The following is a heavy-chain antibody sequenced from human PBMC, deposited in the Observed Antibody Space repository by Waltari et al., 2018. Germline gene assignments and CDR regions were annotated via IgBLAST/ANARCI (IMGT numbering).Heavy chain of an antibody. Sequence: EVKLLKSGGGLVQPGGSLRLSCAASGFTFSSYAMSWVRQAPGKGLGWVAAIKGSCGSTYHADFVKGAFTIARDNSKNTLYRQMNSLSAEDTGVYNCEKSWFGELLNAFDILGQGTMVTVSS. CDR3: EKSWFGELLNAFDI. CDR2: IKGSCGST. V-gene: IGHV3-23*01. J-gene: IGHJ3*02. CDR1: GFTFSSYA. D-gene: IGHD3-10*01.